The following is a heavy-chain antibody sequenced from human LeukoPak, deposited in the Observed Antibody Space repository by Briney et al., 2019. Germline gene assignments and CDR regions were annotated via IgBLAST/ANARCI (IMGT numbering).Heavy chain of an antibody. CDR2: ISRVSTYI. Sequence: GGSLGLSCTASGFTFTDYSMSWVRQAPGKGLEWVSIISRVSTYIYYADSVKGRFTVSRDNAKSSLYLQMTSLRAEDTAVYFCAREGGDGDYYYYMDVWGKGTTVTVSS. J-gene: IGHJ6*03. V-gene: IGHV3-21*01. CDR3: AREGGDGDYYYYMDV. CDR1: GFTFTDYS. D-gene: IGHD2-21*02.